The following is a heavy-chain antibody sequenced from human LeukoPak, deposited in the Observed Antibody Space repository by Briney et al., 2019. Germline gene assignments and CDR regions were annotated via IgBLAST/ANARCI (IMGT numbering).Heavy chain of an antibody. CDR3: ARDQTAVTGVWGTIDY. D-gene: IGHD2-8*02. CDR1: GFTFSGYG. J-gene: IGHJ4*02. V-gene: IGHV3-30*03. Sequence: GGSLRLSCAASGFTFSGYGMHWVRQAPGMGLEWVAIISCDGSNTFYGDSVKGRFTISRDNSKKTLYLQMNSQRTEDTAVYYCARDQTAVTGVWGTIDYWGQGTLVTVSS. CDR2: ISCDGSNT.